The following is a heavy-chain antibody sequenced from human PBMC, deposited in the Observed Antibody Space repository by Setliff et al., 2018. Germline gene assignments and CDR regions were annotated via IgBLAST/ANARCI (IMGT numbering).Heavy chain of an antibody. Sequence: SETLSLTCTVSGGSISNYYWSWIRQPAGKGLEWIGEINHSGSTNYNPSLKSRVTISVDTSKNQFSLKLSSVTAADTAVYYCARESRYYYDNLGTLDYWGQGTLVTVSS. D-gene: IGHD3-22*01. CDR2: INHSGST. CDR1: GGSISNYY. CDR3: ARESRYYYDNLGTLDY. J-gene: IGHJ4*02. V-gene: IGHV4-59*12.